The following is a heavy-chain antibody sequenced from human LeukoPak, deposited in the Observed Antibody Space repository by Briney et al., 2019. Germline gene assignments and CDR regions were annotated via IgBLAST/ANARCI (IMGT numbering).Heavy chain of an antibody. CDR1: GFVFSASY. CDR3: VRGGTYWTVS. V-gene: IGHV3-7*01. J-gene: IGHJ5*01. Sequence: GGSLRLSCAASGFVFSASYMSWVRKAPGKGLEWVATIKPDGSEKYHVDSVSGRFTISRDNTNDSLFLQMNSLRDDDTAVYYCVRGGTYWTVSWGQGTLVNVS. CDR2: IKPDGSEK.